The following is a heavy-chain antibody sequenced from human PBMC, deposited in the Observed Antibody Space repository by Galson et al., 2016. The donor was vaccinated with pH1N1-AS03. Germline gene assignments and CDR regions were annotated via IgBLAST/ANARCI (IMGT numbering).Heavy chain of an antibody. CDR3: SRDPRTAFDI. CDR1: GVTFSYYW. V-gene: IGHV3-74*03. Sequence: SLRLSCAASGVTFSYYWMHWVRQAPGKGLVWVSGINSDGSGTMYADSVKGRFTISRDNAENTLYLQMNSLRAEDTAIYYCSRDPRTAFDIWGQGTTVTVSS. J-gene: IGHJ3*02. CDR2: INSDGSGT.